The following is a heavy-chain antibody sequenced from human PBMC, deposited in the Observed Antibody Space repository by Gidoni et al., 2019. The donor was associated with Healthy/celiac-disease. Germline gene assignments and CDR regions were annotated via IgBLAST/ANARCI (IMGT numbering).Heavy chain of an antibody. V-gene: IGHV4-4*02. CDR1: GGSISSSNW. CDR2: IYHSGST. Sequence: QVQLQESGPGLVKPSGTLSLTCAVSGGSISSSNWWSWVRQPPGKGLEWIGEIYHSGSTNYNPSLKSRVTISVDKSKNQFSLKLSSVTAADTAVYYCARDRMSYDSSGYYYNVPYNDAFDIWGQGTMVTVSS. CDR3: ARDRMSYDSSGYYYNVPYNDAFDI. J-gene: IGHJ3*02. D-gene: IGHD3-22*01.